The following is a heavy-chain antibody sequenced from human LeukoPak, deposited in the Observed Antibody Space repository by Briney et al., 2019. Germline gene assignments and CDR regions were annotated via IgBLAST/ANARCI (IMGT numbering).Heavy chain of an antibody. CDR2: VSYSGSS. CDR3: ARLQGRGDNYLDY. V-gene: IGHV4-59*08. Sequence: SETLSLTCTVSGGSISNYYWSWIRPPAGKRREWIGYVSYSGSSSSNPSLESRVTISVDMSKNQFSLRLGSVTASDTAVYYCARLQGRGDNYLDYWGQGTLVTVSS. D-gene: IGHD7-27*01. J-gene: IGHJ4*02. CDR1: GGSISNYY.